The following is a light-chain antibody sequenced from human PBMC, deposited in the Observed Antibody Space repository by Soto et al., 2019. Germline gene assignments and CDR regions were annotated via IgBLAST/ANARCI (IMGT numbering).Light chain of an antibody. CDR3: QQYADWLGFT. CDR1: QSVNIY. Sequence: EIVMTQSPATLSVSPGERATLSCRASQSVNIYLAWYQQKPGQAPRLLIFGASYRATGIPARFSASGSGTELNLSICSLQSEVFAVYSCQQYADWLGFTFGGGAKVEIK. V-gene: IGKV3D-15*01. J-gene: IGKJ4*01. CDR2: GAS.